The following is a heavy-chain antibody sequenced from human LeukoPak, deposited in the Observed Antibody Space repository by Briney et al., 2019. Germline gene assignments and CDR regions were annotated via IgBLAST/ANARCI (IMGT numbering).Heavy chain of an antibody. CDR3: ARLQYDRSSPWGY. CDR2: ISSSSNYI. J-gene: IGHJ4*02. CDR1: GFTFSSYN. D-gene: IGHD6-6*01. Sequence: GESLSLSCAASGFTFSSYNMNWVRQAPGKGLEWVSSISSSSNYINYADSVKGRFTISRDNAKNSLYLQMNSLRAEDTAVYYCARLQYDRSSPWGYWGQGTLVTVSS. V-gene: IGHV3-21*01.